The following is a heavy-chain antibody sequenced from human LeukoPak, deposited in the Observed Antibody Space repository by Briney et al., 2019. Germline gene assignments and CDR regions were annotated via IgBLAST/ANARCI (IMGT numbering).Heavy chain of an antibody. CDR1: GGSISSYY. CDR3: ARDHQEGATPHI. V-gene: IGHV4-59*01. D-gene: IGHD1-26*01. Sequence: SETLSLTCTVSGGSISSYYWSWIRQPPGKGLQWIGYISYSGSTNYNPSLKSRVTISLDTSQNQFSLKLSSVTAADTAVYYCARDHQEGATPHIWGRGTMVSVSS. CDR2: ISYSGST. J-gene: IGHJ3*02.